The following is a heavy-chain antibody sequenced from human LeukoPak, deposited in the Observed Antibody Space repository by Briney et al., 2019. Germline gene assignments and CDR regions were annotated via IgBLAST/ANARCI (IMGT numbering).Heavy chain of an antibody. CDR3: AKESRASSSWYVATGNYFDY. J-gene: IGHJ4*02. CDR1: GFTFSSYG. CDR2: ISYDGSNK. V-gene: IGHV3-30*18. Sequence: PGRSLRLSCAASGFTFSSYGMHWVRQAPGKGLEWVAVISYDGSNKYYADSVKGRFTISRDNSKNTLYLHMNSLRAEDTAVYYCAKESRASSSWYVATGNYFDYWGQGTLVTVSS. D-gene: IGHD6-13*01.